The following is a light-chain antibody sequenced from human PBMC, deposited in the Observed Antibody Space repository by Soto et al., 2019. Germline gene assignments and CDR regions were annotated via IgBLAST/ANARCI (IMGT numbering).Light chain of an antibody. CDR1: SSDVGGYNY. Sequence: SALTQPRSVYGSPGQSVTISCTGTSSDVGGYNYVSWYQQQPGKAPKLMIYDVSKRPSGVTDRFSGSKSGNTASLTISGLQAEDEADYYCCSYAGSYVFGTGTKLTVL. CDR3: CSYAGSYV. CDR2: DVS. V-gene: IGLV2-11*01. J-gene: IGLJ1*01.